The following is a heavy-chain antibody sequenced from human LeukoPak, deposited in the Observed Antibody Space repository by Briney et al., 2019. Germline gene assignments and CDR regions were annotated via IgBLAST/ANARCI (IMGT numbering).Heavy chain of an antibody. D-gene: IGHD4-23*01. CDR3: ARDGYGGNEFDY. Sequence: ASVKVSCKASGYTFTSYDINWVRQATGQGLEWMGWMNPNSGNTGYAQKFQGRVTMTRNTSISTAYMELSSLRSDDTAVYYCARDGYGGNEFDYWGQGTLVTVSS. J-gene: IGHJ4*02. V-gene: IGHV1-8*01. CDR1: GYTFTSYD. CDR2: MNPNSGNT.